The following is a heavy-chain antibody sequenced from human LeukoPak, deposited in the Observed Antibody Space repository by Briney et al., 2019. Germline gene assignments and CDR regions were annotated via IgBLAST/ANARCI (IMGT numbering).Heavy chain of an antibody. CDR1: GGSISSGGYY. CDR3: ARVSQWLAYFDY. V-gene: IGHV4-31*03. Sequence: SETLSLTCTVSGGSISSGGYYWSWIRQHPGKGLEWIGYIYYSGSTYYNPSLKSRVTISVDTSKNQFSLKLSSVTAADTAVYYCARVSQWLAYFDYWGQGTLVTVSS. CDR2: IYYSGST. J-gene: IGHJ4*02. D-gene: IGHD6-19*01.